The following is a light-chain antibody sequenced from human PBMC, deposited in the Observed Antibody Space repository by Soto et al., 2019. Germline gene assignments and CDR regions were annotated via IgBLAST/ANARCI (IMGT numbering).Light chain of an antibody. V-gene: IGKV3-15*01. CDR1: HTISTN. J-gene: IGKJ1*01. Sequence: EIVMTHSPSTLSLSPGGRASRPCRASHTISTNLAWYQQKPGQAPRLLIYGASTRATGIPARFSGSGSETEFTLTITSLQPEDFAVYYCQQYNNWPRTFGQGTKVDI. CDR2: GAS. CDR3: QQYNNWPRT.